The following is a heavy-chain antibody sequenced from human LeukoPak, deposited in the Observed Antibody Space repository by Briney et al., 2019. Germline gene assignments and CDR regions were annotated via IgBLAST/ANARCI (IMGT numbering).Heavy chain of an antibody. Sequence: SETLSLTCAVYGGSFSGYYWSWIRQPPGKGLECIGEINHSGSTNYNPSLKSRVTISVDTSKNQFSLKLSSVTAADTAVYYCARRGLRTYNWFDPWGQGTLVTVSS. CDR1: GGSFSGYY. V-gene: IGHV4-34*01. CDR2: INHSGST. CDR3: ARRGLRTYNWFDP. D-gene: IGHD4-17*01. J-gene: IGHJ5*02.